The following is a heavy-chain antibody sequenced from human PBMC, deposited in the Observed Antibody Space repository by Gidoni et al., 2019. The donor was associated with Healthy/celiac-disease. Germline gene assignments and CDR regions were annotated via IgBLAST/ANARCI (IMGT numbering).Heavy chain of an antibody. Sequence: QVQLVQSGAEVKKPGASVKVSCKASGYTFTSYDINWVRQATGQGLEWMGWMNPNSGNTGYAQKFQGRVTMTRNTSISTAYMELSSLRSEDTAVYYCARLGDYGDHLAGKGVDYWGQGTLVTVSS. D-gene: IGHD4-17*01. CDR3: ARLGDYGDHLAGKGVDY. CDR1: GYTFTSYD. V-gene: IGHV1-8*01. J-gene: IGHJ4*02. CDR2: MNPNSGNT.